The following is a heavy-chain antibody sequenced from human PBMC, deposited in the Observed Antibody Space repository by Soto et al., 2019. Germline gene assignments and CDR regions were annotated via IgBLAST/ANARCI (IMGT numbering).Heavy chain of an antibody. D-gene: IGHD5-12*01. J-gene: IGHJ6*02. Sequence: QVQLVQSGAEVKKPGSSVKVSCKASGGTFSSYAISWVRQAPGQGLEWMGGIIPIFGTANCAQKFQGRVPITADKSTSTAYMELSSLRSEDTAVYYCARVEMATGPYYYGMDVWGQGTTVTVSS. V-gene: IGHV1-69*06. CDR3: ARVEMATGPYYYGMDV. CDR2: IIPIFGTA. CDR1: GGTFSSYA.